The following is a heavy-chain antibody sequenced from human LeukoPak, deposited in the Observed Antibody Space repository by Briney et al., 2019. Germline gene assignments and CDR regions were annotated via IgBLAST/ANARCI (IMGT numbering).Heavy chain of an antibody. CDR3: ARDYYYDSSGSQGGY. J-gene: IGHJ4*02. D-gene: IGHD3-22*01. Sequence: PGGSLRLSCAASGFTFSSYGMHWVRQAPGKGLEWVAVISYDGSNKYYADSVKGRFTISRDNSKNTLYLQMNSLRAEDTAVYYCARDYYYDSSGSQGGYWGQGTLVTVSS. CDR2: ISYDGSNK. V-gene: IGHV3-30*03. CDR1: GFTFSSYG.